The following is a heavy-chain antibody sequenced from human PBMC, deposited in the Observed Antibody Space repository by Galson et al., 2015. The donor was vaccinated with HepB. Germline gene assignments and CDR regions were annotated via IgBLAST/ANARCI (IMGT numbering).Heavy chain of an antibody. Sequence: CAISGDSVSSNSAAWNWIRQSPSRGLEWLGRTYYRSKWYNDYAVSVKSRITINPDTSKNQFSLQLNSVTPEDTAVYYCARDRDDSGYDYSYYFDYWGQGTLVTVSS. J-gene: IGHJ4*02. V-gene: IGHV6-1*01. CDR1: GDSVSSNSAA. D-gene: IGHD5-12*01. CDR3: ARDRDDSGYDYSYYFDY. CDR2: TYYRSKWYN.